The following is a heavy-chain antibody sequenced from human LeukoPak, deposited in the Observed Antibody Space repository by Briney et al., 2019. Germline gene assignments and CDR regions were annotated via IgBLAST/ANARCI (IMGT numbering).Heavy chain of an antibody. CDR2: GFYSGSA. D-gene: IGHD4-17*01. CDR3: ARLRGAMTPVTSDFDY. V-gene: IGHV4-39*01. J-gene: IGHJ4*02. Sequence: TETLSLTCTVSGGSISGSSYYWAWVRQPPGKGLEWVGRGFYSGSAYANPSLKRRVTISVDTSRNQFSRNLSSVTAADTAVYYCARLRGAMTPVTSDFDYWGQGTLVTVSS. CDR1: GGSISGSSYY.